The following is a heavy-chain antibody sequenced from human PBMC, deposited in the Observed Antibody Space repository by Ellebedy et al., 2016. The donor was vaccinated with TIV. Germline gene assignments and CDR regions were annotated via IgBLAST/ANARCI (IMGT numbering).Heavy chain of an antibody. J-gene: IGHJ4*02. CDR2: ISGSGGST. CDR3: AKDQEVRGLRYFDY. Sequence: GESLKISCAASGFTFSSYWMSWVRQAPGKGLEWVSAISGSGGSTYYADSVKGRFTISRDNSKNTLYLQMNSLRAEDTAVYYCAKDQEVRGLRYFDYWGQGTLVTVSS. CDR1: GFTFSSYW. D-gene: IGHD3-10*01. V-gene: IGHV3-23*01.